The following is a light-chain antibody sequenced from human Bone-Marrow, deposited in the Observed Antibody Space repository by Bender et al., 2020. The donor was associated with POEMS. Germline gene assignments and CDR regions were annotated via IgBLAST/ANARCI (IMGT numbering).Light chain of an antibody. CDR3: VSHTTTASTYV. J-gene: IGLJ1*01. CDR2: GDS. Sequence: SNVLTQAPSASVAPGQTATITCGGTNIGTQSVHWYQQKPGQAPVLVVYGDSARPSGIPERFSGSRSGNTASLTISGLQAEDEADYYCVSHTTTASTYVFGSGTKVTVL. CDR1: NIGTQS. V-gene: IGLV3-21*02.